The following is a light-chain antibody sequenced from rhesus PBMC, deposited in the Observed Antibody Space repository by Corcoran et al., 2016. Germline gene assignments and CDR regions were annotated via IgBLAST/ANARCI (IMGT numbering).Light chain of an antibody. CDR3: QQHDNSPWT. CDR1: QDISNW. Sequence: DIQMTQSPSSLSASVGDRVTISCRASQDISNWMAWYPQKPGKAPKILIYRAANLETGVPSRVSGIGSGTDCILTISSLQPEDIATYYCQQHDNSPWTFGQGTKVEIQ. CDR2: RAA. J-gene: IGKJ1*01. V-gene: IGKV1-69*01.